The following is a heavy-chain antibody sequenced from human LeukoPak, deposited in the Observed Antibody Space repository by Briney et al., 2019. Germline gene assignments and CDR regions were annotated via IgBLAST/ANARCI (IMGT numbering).Heavy chain of an antibody. Sequence: GGSLRLSCAASGFTFSSYAMSWVRQASGKGLEWVSAISGSGGSTYYADSVKGRFTISRDNSKNTLYLQMNSLRAEDTAVYYCAKSNRAVKYYFDYWGQGTLVTVSS. CDR3: AKSNRAVKYYFDY. CDR2: ISGSGGST. CDR1: GFTFSSYA. V-gene: IGHV3-23*01. J-gene: IGHJ4*02. D-gene: IGHD2/OR15-2a*01.